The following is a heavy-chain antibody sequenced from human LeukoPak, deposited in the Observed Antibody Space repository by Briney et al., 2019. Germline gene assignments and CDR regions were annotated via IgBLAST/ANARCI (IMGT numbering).Heavy chain of an antibody. Sequence: SGGSLRLSCAASGFTFSSYAMSWVRQAPGKGLEWVSTISGSGKNTYYADSVKGRFTISRDNSKNTLYLQMNSLRAEDTAVYYCAKVSGDIVVVPADDWGQGTLVTVSS. CDR3: AKVSGDIVVVPADD. CDR2: ISGSGKNT. CDR1: GFTFSSYA. D-gene: IGHD2-2*01. V-gene: IGHV3-23*01. J-gene: IGHJ4*02.